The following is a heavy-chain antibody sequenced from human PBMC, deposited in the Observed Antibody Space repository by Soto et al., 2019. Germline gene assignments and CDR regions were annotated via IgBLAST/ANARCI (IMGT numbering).Heavy chain of an antibody. CDR2: MNPYNGNT. J-gene: IGHJ4*02. D-gene: IGHD6-25*01. CDR1: GYTFATYD. Sequence: ASVKVSCKASGYTFATYDIHWVRQVTGQGLEWMGWMNPYNGNTGSTQKFQGRVTMTRNTSISTVYMELTSLRSEDTAVYYCARRKERSGPHYFDYWGQGSLVT. CDR3: ARRKERSGPHYFDY. V-gene: IGHV1-8*01.